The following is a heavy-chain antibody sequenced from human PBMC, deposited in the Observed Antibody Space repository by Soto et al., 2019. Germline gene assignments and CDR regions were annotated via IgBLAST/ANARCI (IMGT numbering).Heavy chain of an antibody. D-gene: IGHD6-13*01. J-gene: IGHJ4*02. CDR2: IRSKAYGGTT. CDR1: GFTFGDYA. V-gene: IGHV3-49*03. Sequence: GGSLRLSCTASGFTFGDYAMSWFRQAPGKGLEWVGFIRSKAYGGTTEYAASVKGRFTISRDDSKIIAYLQMNSLKTEETAAYYCTREVASAGPYFDYWGQGTLVTVSS. CDR3: TREVASAGPYFDY.